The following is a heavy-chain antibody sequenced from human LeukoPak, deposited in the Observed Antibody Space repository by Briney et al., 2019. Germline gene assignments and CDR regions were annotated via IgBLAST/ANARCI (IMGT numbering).Heavy chain of an antibody. V-gene: IGHV4-30-2*01. Sequence: SETLSLTCTVSGGSISSGGYYWSWIRQPPGKGLEWIGYIYHSGSTYYNPSLKSRVTISVDRSKNQFSLKLSSVTAADTAVYYCAGWPLLGDYALYYFDYWGQGTLVTVSS. J-gene: IGHJ4*02. CDR3: AGWPLLGDYALYYFDY. D-gene: IGHD4-17*01. CDR1: GGSISSGGYY. CDR2: IYHSGST.